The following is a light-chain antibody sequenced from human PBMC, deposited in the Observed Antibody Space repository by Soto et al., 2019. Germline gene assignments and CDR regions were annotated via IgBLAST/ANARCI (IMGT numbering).Light chain of an antibody. CDR3: YSCSRSSGTRYV. J-gene: IGLJ1*01. Sequence: QSALTQPASVSGSPGQSITISCTGTSSDIGTYNYVSWYQQHPGQAPKLMIYDVSHRPSGVSDRFSGSKSGNTASLSISGLHAEDEADYYCYSCSRSSGTRYVFGTGTKLTVL. CDR1: SSDIGTYNY. CDR2: DVS. V-gene: IGLV2-14*03.